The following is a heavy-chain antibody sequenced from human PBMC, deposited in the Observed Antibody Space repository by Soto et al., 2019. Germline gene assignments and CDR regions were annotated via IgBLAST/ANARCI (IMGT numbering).Heavy chain of an antibody. CDR3: ARDPGVDFWSGVFDP. J-gene: IGHJ5*02. Sequence: QVQLVESGGRVVQAGTSLRVSCAASGFSFGSSSMHWDRQAPGGGPEWVASISSDGRKTYYSESAKGRFTISRDNSKNIVYLEMDRLRLDDTAIYFCARDPGVDFWSGVFDPWGQGTVVTVSS. CDR1: GFSFGSSS. CDR2: ISSDGRKT. V-gene: IGHV3-30*04. D-gene: IGHD3-3*01.